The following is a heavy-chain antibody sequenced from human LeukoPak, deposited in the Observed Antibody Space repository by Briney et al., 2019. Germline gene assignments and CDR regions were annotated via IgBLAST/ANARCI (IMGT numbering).Heavy chain of an antibody. J-gene: IGHJ6*02. CDR2: INHSGST. D-gene: IGHD2-15*01. CDR3: TRSLGYCSGGSCFGWYYYGMDV. Sequence: SETLSLTCAGYGGSFSGYYWSWIRQPPGKGLEWIGEINHSGSTNYNPSLKSRVTISVDTSRNQFSLKLSSVTAADTAVYYCTRSLGYCSGGSCFGWYYYGMDVWGQGTTVTVSS. CDR1: GGSFSGYY. V-gene: IGHV4-34*01.